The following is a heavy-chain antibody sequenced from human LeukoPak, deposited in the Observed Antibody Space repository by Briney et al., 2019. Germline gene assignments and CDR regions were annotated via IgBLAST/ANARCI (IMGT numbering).Heavy chain of an antibody. D-gene: IGHD1-26*01. V-gene: IGHV3-11*01. J-gene: IGHJ4*02. CDR2: ISSSGGTI. CDR3: ARDVSGDSPIY. CDR1: GFTFTDYY. Sequence: TGGSLRLSCTASGFTFTDYYMNWIRQAPGKGLEWVSYISSSGGTIYYADSVKGRFTISRDNAKSSLYLQLNSLRADDTAVYYCARDVSGDSPIYWGQGTLVTVSS.